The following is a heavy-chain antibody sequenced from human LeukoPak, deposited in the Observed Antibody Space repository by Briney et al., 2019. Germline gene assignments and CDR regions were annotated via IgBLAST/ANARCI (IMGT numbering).Heavy chain of an antibody. Sequence: SETLSLTCTVSGGSISGHYWSWLRQPPGKGLEWIGYIYTSGSTNYNPSLKSRVTISVDTSKNQFSLKLSSVTAADTAVYYCAGMDTAMFTPYYYYYMDVWGKGTTVTVSS. CDR3: AGMDTAMFTPYYYYYMDV. V-gene: IGHV4-4*09. CDR2: IYTSGST. CDR1: GGSISGHY. J-gene: IGHJ6*03. D-gene: IGHD5-18*01.